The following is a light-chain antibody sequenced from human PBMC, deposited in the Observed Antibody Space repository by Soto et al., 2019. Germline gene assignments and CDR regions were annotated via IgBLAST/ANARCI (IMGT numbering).Light chain of an antibody. CDR3: QQRSHWPT. CDR1: RSVSSH. Sequence: EIVMTQSPATLSVSPGERATLSCRASRSVSSHLAWYQQKPGQSPRLLIYDASNRATGIPARFSGSGSGTDFTLTISSLEPEDFAFYFCQQRSHWPTFGQGTKVDIK. J-gene: IGKJ1*01. V-gene: IGKV3-11*01. CDR2: DAS.